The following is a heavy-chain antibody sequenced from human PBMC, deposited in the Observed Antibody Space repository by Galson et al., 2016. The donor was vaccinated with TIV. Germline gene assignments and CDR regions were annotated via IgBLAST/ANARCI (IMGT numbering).Heavy chain of an antibody. CDR2: IDKDGNEK. V-gene: IGHV3-7*01. CDR1: GFTFGNYW. J-gene: IGHJ3*02. CDR3: ARLLEWTHEAFDT. Sequence: SLRLSCAASGFTFGNYWMSWVRQAPGKRLEWVANIDKDGNEKYYVDSVKGRFTISRDNAKNTLHLQMNSLRAEDMAIFYCARLLEWTHEAFDTWGQGTMVTGS. D-gene: IGHD3-3*01.